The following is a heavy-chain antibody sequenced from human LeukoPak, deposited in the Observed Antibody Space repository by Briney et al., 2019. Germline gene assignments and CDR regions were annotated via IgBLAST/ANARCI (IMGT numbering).Heavy chain of an antibody. CDR3: ASSIITIFGVGYAFDI. CDR1: GGSISSSNW. Sequence: PSETLSLTCAVSGGSISSSNWWSWVRQPPGKGLEWIGEIYHSGSTNYNPSLKSRVTISVDKSKNQFSPKLSSVTAADTAVYYCASSIITIFGVGYAFDIWGQGTMVTVSS. CDR2: IYHSGST. V-gene: IGHV4-4*02. J-gene: IGHJ3*02. D-gene: IGHD3-3*01.